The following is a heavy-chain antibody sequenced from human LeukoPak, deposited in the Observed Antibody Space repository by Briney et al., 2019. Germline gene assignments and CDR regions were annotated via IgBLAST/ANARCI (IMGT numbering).Heavy chain of an antibody. Sequence: SETLSLTCTVSGGSISSGSYYWSWIRQPAGKGLEWIGRIYTSGSTDYNPSLKSRVTISVDTSKNQFSLKLSSVTAADTAVYYCARAVVLWFGELSFRFDPWGQGTLVTVSS. D-gene: IGHD3-10*01. J-gene: IGHJ5*02. CDR1: GGSISSGSYY. CDR2: IYTSGST. CDR3: ARAVVLWFGELSFRFDP. V-gene: IGHV4-61*02.